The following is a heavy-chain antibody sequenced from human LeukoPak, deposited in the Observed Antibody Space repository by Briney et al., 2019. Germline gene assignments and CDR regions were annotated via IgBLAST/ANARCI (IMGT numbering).Heavy chain of an antibody. D-gene: IGHD5-24*01. CDR2: ITSSSSYI. J-gene: IGHJ4*02. V-gene: IGHV3-21*01. CDR3: ARVNIDFDGYNLHFDY. Sequence: GGSLRLSCASSGFTFSSYSMNWVRQAPGKGLEWVSSITSSSSYIYYADSVNGRFTISRANANNSLFLQMNSLRAEDTAVYYCARVNIDFDGYNLHFDYWGQGTLVTVSS. CDR1: GFTFSSYS.